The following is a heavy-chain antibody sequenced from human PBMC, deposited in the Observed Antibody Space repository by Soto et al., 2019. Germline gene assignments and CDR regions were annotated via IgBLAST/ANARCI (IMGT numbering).Heavy chain of an antibody. Sequence: VQLQESGPGPVKPSETLSLSCTVSGASLLSSYWSWVRQPAGKGLEWIGHIFSSGRTSYNPSLKNRLTLSIDTSKNLFSLNLSSVTAADTAVYYCAKGWDEKYFDSWGQGSLVTVSS. D-gene: IGHD1-26*01. CDR1: GASLLSSY. CDR2: IFSSGRT. V-gene: IGHV4-4*07. J-gene: IGHJ4*02. CDR3: AKGWDEKYFDS.